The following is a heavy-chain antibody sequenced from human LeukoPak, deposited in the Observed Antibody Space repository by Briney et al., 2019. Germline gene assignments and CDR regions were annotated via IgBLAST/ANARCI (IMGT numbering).Heavy chain of an antibody. CDR3: ARASLDIVVVVAATYGMDV. D-gene: IGHD2-15*01. CDR1: GFTFSSYS. Sequence: GGSLRLSCAASGFTFSSYSMNWVRQAPGKGLEWASSISSSSSYIYYADSVKGRFTISRDNAKNPLYLQMNSLRAEDTAVYYCARASLDIVVVVAATYGMDVWGKGTTVTVSS. V-gene: IGHV3-21*01. J-gene: IGHJ6*04. CDR2: ISSSSSYI.